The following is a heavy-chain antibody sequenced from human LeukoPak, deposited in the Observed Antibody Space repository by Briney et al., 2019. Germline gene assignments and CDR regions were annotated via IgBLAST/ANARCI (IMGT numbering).Heavy chain of an antibody. D-gene: IGHD5-12*01. Sequence: ASVKVSCKASGYTFTGYYMHWVRQAPGQGLEWMGWINPNSGGTNYAQKLQGRVTMTTDTSTSTAYMELRSLRSDDTAVYYCARKGGYSGYENYWGQGTLVTVSS. CDR3: ARKGGYSGYENY. CDR2: INPNSGGT. J-gene: IGHJ4*02. V-gene: IGHV1-2*02. CDR1: GYTFTGYY.